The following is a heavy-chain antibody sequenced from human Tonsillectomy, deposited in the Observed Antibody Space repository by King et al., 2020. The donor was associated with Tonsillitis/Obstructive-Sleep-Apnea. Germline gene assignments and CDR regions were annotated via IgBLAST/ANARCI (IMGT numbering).Heavy chain of an antibody. V-gene: IGHV5-10-1*03. Sequence: VQLVESGAEVKKPGESLSISCKGSGPSFTSYWISWVRQMPGKGLEWMGMIDPSDSYTNYSPSFQGPVTISSDKYISTAYLQWSSLKASDTALYYCARHLSIPTDGCLDVWGQGTTVTVSS. CDR2: IDPSDSYT. CDR3: ARHLSIPTDGCLDV. CDR1: GPSFTSYW. J-gene: IGHJ6*02. D-gene: IGHD2-2*02.